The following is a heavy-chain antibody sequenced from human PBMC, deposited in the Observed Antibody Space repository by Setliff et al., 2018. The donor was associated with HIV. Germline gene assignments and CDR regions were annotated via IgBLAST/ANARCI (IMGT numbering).Heavy chain of an antibody. Sequence: SETLSLTCTVSGGSISSHYWSWIRQPPGEGLEWIGYIYSTGSTNYNPSLKSRVTISVDTSKNQFSLQLSSVTAADTAVYYCARVQWDLLYVPDAFDIWGQGMMVTVSS. D-gene: IGHD1-26*01. CDR2: IYSTGST. CDR1: GGSISSHY. CDR3: ARVQWDLLYVPDAFDI. V-gene: IGHV4-59*11. J-gene: IGHJ3*02.